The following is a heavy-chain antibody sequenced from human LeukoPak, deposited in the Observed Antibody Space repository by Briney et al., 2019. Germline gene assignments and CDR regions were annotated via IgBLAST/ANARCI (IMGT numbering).Heavy chain of an antibody. CDR2: INPNSGGT. D-gene: IGHD6-19*01. CDR1: GYTFTGYY. CDR3: ALSSGYYYYYGMDV. Sequence: GASVKVFCKASGYTFTGYYMHWVPQAPGQGLEWVGWINPNSGGTSYAQKFQGRVTMTRDTSISTAYMELSRLRSDDTAVYYCALSSGYYYYYGMDVWGQGTTVTVSS. V-gene: IGHV1-2*02. J-gene: IGHJ6*02.